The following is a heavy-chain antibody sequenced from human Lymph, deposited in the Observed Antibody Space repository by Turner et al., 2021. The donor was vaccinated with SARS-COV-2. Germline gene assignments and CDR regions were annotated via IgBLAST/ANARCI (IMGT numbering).Heavy chain of an antibody. CDR3: ARERDSRGWVDY. V-gene: IGHV3-30*04. CDR2: KSYDGSDK. J-gene: IGHJ4*02. CDR1: GFTFSSYA. D-gene: IGHD3-22*01. Sequence: QVQLVESGGGVVQPGRSLRLSFAASGFTFSSYAMHWVRQGPGKGLEWVAFKSYDGSDKYYADSVKGRITLSRDKSKNPLYLQMNNLRAEDTDVYYCARERDSRGWVDYWGQGTLGTGSS.